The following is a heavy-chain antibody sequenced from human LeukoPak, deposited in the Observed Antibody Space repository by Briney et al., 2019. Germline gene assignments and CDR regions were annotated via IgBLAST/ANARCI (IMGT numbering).Heavy chain of an antibody. D-gene: IGHD3-22*01. J-gene: IGHJ4*02. Sequence: SETLSLTCAVSGGSIISGGYSWSWIRQPPGKGLEWIGYIYHSGSTYYNPSLKSRVTISVDRSKNQFSLKLSSVTAADTAVYYCARGSMILRYFDYWGQGTLVTVSS. CDR1: GGSIISGGYS. CDR2: IYHSGST. V-gene: IGHV4-30-2*01. CDR3: ARGSMILRYFDY.